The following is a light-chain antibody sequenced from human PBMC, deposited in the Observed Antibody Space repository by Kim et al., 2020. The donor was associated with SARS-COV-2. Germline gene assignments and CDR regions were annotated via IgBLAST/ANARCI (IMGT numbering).Light chain of an antibody. CDR3: MTWDDRLSNWV. V-gene: IGLV1-47*01. CDR1: AYNIGSNS. Sequence: QSVPSQPPSASGTPGQTVTIPCSGTAYNIGSNSVYWYQKLPGAAPKLLMFKNNQRPSGVPDRFSGSKSGISASLAISGLRSEDEADYYCMTWDDRLSNWVFGGGTQLTVL. J-gene: IGLJ3*02. CDR2: KNN.